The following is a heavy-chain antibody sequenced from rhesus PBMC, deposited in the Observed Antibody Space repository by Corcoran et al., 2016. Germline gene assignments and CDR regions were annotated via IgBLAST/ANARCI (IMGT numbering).Heavy chain of an antibody. D-gene: IGHD2-27*01. J-gene: IGHJ5-1*01. CDR3: AGIPSLGYFGGYRFDI. CDR2: IDCDDDK. V-gene: IGHV2S2*01. Sequence: QVTLKESGPALVKPTQTLTLTCTFSGFSLSTSGMRGNWIRQPPGKALEWLARIDCDDDKYYITSLKSMLTISKDTSKNQVVLTMTNMDPVDTATYYCAGIPSLGYFGGYRFDIWGPGVLVTVSS. CDR1: GFSLSTSGMR.